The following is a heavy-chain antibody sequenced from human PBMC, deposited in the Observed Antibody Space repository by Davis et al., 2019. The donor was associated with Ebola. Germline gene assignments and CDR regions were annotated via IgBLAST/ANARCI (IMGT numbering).Heavy chain of an antibody. CDR2: INSDGSST. D-gene: IGHD6-13*01. Sequence: GESLKISCAASGFTFSSYWMHWVRQAPGKGLVWVSRINSDGSSTSYADSVKGRFTISRDNAKNSLYLQMNSLRDEDTAVYYCARDLLRAAALGYWGQGTLVTVSS. V-gene: IGHV3-74*01. CDR1: GFTFSSYW. CDR3: ARDLLRAAALGY. J-gene: IGHJ4*02.